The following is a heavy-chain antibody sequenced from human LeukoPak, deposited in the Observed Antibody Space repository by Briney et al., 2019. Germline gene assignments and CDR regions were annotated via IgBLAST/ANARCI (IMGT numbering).Heavy chain of an antibody. D-gene: IGHD3-22*01. CDR3: ARVSWGSGYWFDP. CDR2: INWNGGNT. Sequence: PGGSLRLSCAASGFTFDVYGMSWVRQAPGKGLEWVSGINWNGGNTGYADSVKGRFTISRDNAKNSLYLQMKSLRAEDTALYHCARVSWGSGYWFDPWGQGTLVTVSS. J-gene: IGHJ5*02. CDR1: GFTFDVYG. V-gene: IGHV3-20*01.